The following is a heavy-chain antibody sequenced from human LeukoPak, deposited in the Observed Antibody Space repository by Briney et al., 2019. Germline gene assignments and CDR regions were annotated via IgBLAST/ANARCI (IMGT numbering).Heavy chain of an antibody. CDR3: ARYLNYAFDY. CDR2: ISANSGNT. CDR1: GYSFTING. D-gene: IGHD3-16*01. Sequence: GGPVKVSCKPSGYSFTINGISWVRQAPGQGLEWMAWISANSGNTNYAQNFQDRVTLTTDTSTSTAYMELRSLRSDDTAVYYCARYLNYAFDYWGQGTLVTVSS. J-gene: IGHJ4*02. V-gene: IGHV1-18*01.